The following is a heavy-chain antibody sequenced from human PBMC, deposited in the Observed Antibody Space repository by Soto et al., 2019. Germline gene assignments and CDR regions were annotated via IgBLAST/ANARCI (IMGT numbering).Heavy chain of an antibody. V-gene: IGHV4-31*03. J-gene: IGHJ6*02. CDR2: IYYSGST. D-gene: IGHD2-21*02. CDR1: GDSISSGYY. CDR3: ARDQGGFGDCAV. Sequence: QVQLQESGPGLVKPSQTLSLTCTVSGDSISSGYYWSWIRQHPGKGLEWIGYIYYSGSTYYNPSLNSRVTMSVDTSTHQFSLSLTSVTAADTAVYYCARDQGGFGDCAVWGQGTTVIVSS.